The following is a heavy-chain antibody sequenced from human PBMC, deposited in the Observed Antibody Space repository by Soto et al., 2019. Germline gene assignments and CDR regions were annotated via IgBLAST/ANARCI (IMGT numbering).Heavy chain of an antibody. V-gene: IGHV3-23*01. CDR3: AKAGRDDILTGYYNQYYYMDV. Sequence: GGSLRLSCAASGFTFSSYAMSWVRQAPGKGLEWVSAISGSGGSTYYADSVKGRFTISRDNSKNTLYLQMNSLRAEDTAVYYCAKAGRDDILTGYYNQYYYMDVWGKGTTVTVSS. J-gene: IGHJ6*03. CDR1: GFTFSSYA. D-gene: IGHD3-9*01. CDR2: ISGSGGST.